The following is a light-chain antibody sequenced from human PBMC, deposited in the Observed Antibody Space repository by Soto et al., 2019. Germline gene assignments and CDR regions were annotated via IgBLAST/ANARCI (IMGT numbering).Light chain of an antibody. CDR2: EVS. J-gene: IGLJ1*01. V-gene: IGLV2-14*01. Sequence: QSALTQPASVSGSPGQSITISCTGTSSDVGAYNHVSWYQQHPGKAPKLMIYEVSNRPSGVSNRFSGSKSGNTASLTISGLQAEDEADYYCSSYTSSSIPDVFGTGTQLTVL. CDR1: SSDVGAYNH. CDR3: SSYTSSSIPDV.